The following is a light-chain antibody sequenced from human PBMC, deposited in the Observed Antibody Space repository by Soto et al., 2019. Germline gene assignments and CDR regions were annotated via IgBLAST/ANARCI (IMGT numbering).Light chain of an antibody. V-gene: IGKV3-20*01. J-gene: IGKJ1*01. CDR2: GAS. CDR3: HQYGISPPT. CDR1: QSVSSSD. Sequence: EVVLTQSPGTLSLSPGERATLSCRASQSVSSSDLAWYQQKPGQAPRLLISGASNRATGTPDRFSGSGSGTDFTLTITSLEPEDFAVFYCHQYGISPPTFGQGTKVES.